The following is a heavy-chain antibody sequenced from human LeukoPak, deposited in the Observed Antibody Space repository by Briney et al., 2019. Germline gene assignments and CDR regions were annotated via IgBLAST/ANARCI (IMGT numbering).Heavy chain of an antibody. Sequence: GGSLRLSCAASGFTVSSNYMSWVRQAPGKGLEWVSVIYSGGSTYYADSVKGRFTISRHNSKNTLYLQMNSLRAEDTAVYYCARYGDPRDWYFDLWGRGTLVAVSS. D-gene: IGHD4-17*01. CDR1: GFTVSSNY. CDR2: IYSGGST. CDR3: ARYGDPRDWYFDL. J-gene: IGHJ2*01. V-gene: IGHV3-53*04.